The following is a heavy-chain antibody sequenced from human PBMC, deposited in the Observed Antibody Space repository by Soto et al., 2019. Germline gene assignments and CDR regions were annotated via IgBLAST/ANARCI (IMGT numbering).Heavy chain of an antibody. V-gene: IGHV1-69*01. CDR1: GGTFSSYA. CDR3: ARDPPYDRTPTTTTRYGMDV. Sequence: QVQLVQSGAEVKKPGSSVKVSCKASGGTFSSYAISWVRQAPGQGLEWMGGIIPIFGTANYAQKFQGRVTITADESTSTAYMELSSLRSEDTAVYYCARDPPYDRTPTTTTRYGMDVWGQGTTVTVSS. CDR2: IIPIFGTA. J-gene: IGHJ6*02. D-gene: IGHD3-22*01.